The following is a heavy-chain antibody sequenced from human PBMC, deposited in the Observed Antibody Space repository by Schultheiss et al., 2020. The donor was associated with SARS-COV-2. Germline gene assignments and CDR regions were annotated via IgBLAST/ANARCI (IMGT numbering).Heavy chain of an antibody. Sequence: SETLSLTCTVSGGSISSSSYYWGWIRQPPGKGLEWIGEINHSGSTNYNPSLKSRVTISVDTSKNQFSLKLSSVTAADTAVYYCARLNCGGDCFLDYWGQGTLVTVSS. V-gene: IGHV4-39*07. CDR2: INHSGST. CDR3: ARLNCGGDCFLDY. J-gene: IGHJ4*02. D-gene: IGHD2-21*02. CDR1: GGSISSSSYY.